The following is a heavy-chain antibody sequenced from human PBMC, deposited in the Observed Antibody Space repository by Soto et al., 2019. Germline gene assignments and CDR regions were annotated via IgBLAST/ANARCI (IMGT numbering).Heavy chain of an antibody. J-gene: IGHJ6*03. CDR3: ARDSAVAGTGSYYYYYYMDV. Sequence: PGGSLRLSCAASGFTFSSYGMHWVRQAPGKGLEWVAVIWYDGSNKYYADSVKGRFTISRDNSKNTLYLQMNSLRAEDTAVYYCARDSAVAGTGSYYYYYYMDVWGKGTTVTVSS. V-gene: IGHV3-33*01. D-gene: IGHD6-19*01. CDR2: IWYDGSNK. CDR1: GFTFSSYG.